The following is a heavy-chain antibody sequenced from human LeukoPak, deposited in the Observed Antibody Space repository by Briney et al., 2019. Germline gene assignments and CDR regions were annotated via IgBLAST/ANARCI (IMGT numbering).Heavy chain of an antibody. V-gene: IGHV3-7*04. CDR3: ASDREYYYGSGSFDY. D-gene: IGHD3-10*01. CDR2: IKQDGSEK. CDR1: GFTFSSYW. J-gene: IGHJ4*02. Sequence: GGSLRLSCAASGFTFSSYWMSWVRKAPGKGLEWVANIKQDGSEKYYVDSVKGRFTISRDNAKNSLYLQMNSLRAEDMAVYYCASDREYYYGSGSFDYWGQGTLVTVSS.